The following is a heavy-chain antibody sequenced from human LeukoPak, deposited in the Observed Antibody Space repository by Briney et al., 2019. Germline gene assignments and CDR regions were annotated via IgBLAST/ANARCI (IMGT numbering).Heavy chain of an antibody. Sequence: KPSETLSLTCALSGGSITDYYYNWVRQPPGKGLEWIGEINHSGSTTYNPSLKSRVIISVDTSKNQFSLKLSSVTAADTAVYYCARFTRNWFDPWGQGTLVTVSS. CDR2: INHSGST. CDR1: GGSITDYY. V-gene: IGHV4-34*01. J-gene: IGHJ5*02. D-gene: IGHD1-14*01. CDR3: ARFTRNWFDP.